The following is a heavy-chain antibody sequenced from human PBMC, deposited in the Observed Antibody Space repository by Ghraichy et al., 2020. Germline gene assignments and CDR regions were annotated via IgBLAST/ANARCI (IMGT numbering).Heavy chain of an antibody. CDR2: INHSGST. CDR3: ARGREQLWLLYNWFDP. V-gene: IGHV4-34*01. J-gene: IGHJ5*02. Sequence: SETLSLTCAVYGGSFSGYYWSWIRQPPGKGLEWIGEINHSGSTNYTPSLKSRVTISVDTSKNQFSLKLSSVTAADTAVYYCARGREQLWLLYNWFDPWGQGTLVTVSS. CDR1: GGSFSGYY. D-gene: IGHD5-18*01.